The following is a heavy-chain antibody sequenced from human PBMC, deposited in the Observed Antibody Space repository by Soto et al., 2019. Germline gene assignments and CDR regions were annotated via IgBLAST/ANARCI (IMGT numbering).Heavy chain of an antibody. CDR1: GFTFSSYS. CDR3: AREAGVYGSGSYGMDV. CDR2: ISYDGSDK. D-gene: IGHD3-10*01. V-gene: IGHV3-30-3*01. J-gene: IGHJ6*02. Sequence: QVQLVESGGGVVQPGRSLRLSCAASGFTFSSYSMHWVRQAPGKGLEWVAVISYDGSDKYYADSVKGRFTISRDNSKNTLYLQMNSLRAEATAVYYCAREAGVYGSGSYGMDVWRQGTTVTVSS.